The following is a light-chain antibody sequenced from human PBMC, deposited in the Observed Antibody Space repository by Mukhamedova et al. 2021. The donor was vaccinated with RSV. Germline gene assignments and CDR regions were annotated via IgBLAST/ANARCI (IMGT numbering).Light chain of an antibody. J-gene: IGKJ5*01. V-gene: IGKV1-5*03. CDR2: KAS. Sequence: WYQRRVHGKAPKLLIYKASTLESGVPSRFSGSGSGTEFTLTISSLQPGDFAHYYCQQYNSYPLTFGQGTRLEIK. CDR3: QQYNSYPLT.